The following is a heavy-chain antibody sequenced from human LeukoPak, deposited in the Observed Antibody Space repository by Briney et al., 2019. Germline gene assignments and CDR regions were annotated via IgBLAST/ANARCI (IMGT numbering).Heavy chain of an antibody. V-gene: IGHV4-34*01. Sequence: PSETLSLTCAVYGGPFSGYYWSWIRQPPGKGLEWIGEINHSGSTNYNPSLKSRVTISVDTSKNQFSLKLSSVTAADTAVYYCARVSGWKFDPWGQGTLVTVSS. J-gene: IGHJ5*02. CDR1: GGPFSGYY. CDR2: INHSGST. D-gene: IGHD6-19*01. CDR3: ARVSGWKFDP.